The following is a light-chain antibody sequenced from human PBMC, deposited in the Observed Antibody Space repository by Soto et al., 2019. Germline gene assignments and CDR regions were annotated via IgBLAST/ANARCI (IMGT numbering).Light chain of an antibody. Sequence: QSALTQPRSVSGSPGQSVTISCTGTSSDVGGYDYVSWYQQHPGKAPKLMIYDVTKRPSGVPGRFSGSKSGNTASLTIAGLQAEDEADYICCSHAGTSHFVFGTGTKVTVL. CDR1: SSDVGGYDY. CDR2: DVT. J-gene: IGLJ1*01. CDR3: CSHAGTSHFV. V-gene: IGLV2-11*01.